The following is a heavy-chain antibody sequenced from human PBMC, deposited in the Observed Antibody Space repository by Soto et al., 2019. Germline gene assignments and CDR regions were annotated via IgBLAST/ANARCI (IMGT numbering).Heavy chain of an antibody. CDR1: GFTFSSYA. CDR3: AKDRDDFWSGSNHFDY. J-gene: IGHJ4*02. Sequence: EVQLLESGGGLVQPGGSLRLSCAASGFTFSSYAMRWVRQAPGKGLEWVSAISGSGGSTYYADSVKGRFTISRDNSKNTLYLQMNSLRAEDTAVYYCAKDRDDFWSGSNHFDYWGQGTLVTVSS. V-gene: IGHV3-23*01. D-gene: IGHD3-3*01. CDR2: ISGSGGST.